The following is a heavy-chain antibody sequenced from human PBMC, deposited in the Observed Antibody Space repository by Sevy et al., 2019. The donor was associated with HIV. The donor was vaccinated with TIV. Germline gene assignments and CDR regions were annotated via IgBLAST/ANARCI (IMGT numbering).Heavy chain of an antibody. CDR1: GYTFTSYY. CDR2: INPSGGST. Sequence: ASVKVSCKASGYTFTSYYMHWVRQAPGQGLEWMGIINPSGGSTSYAQKFQGRVTMTRDTSTSTVYMELSSLRSEDTAVYYCATNSPGRSVVVAGGGRNGMDVWGQGTTVTVSS. D-gene: IGHD2-15*01. J-gene: IGHJ6*02. CDR3: ATNSPGRSVVVAGGGRNGMDV. V-gene: IGHV1-46*01.